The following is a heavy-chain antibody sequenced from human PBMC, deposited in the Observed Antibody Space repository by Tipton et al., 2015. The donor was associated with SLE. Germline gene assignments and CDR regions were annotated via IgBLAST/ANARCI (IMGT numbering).Heavy chain of an antibody. CDR1: GGSVNSGTYY. D-gene: IGHD6-6*01. CDR3: ARGSSSSSYYYYYMDV. V-gene: IGHV4-31*03. J-gene: IGHJ6*03. CDR2: IYSSGST. Sequence: TLSLTCTVSGGSVNSGTYYWSWIRHHPGKGLEWIGNIYSSGSTKYNPSLKSRVTISIDTSENQFSLKLSSVTAADTAVYYCARGSSSSSYYYYYMDVWGKGTSVTVSS.